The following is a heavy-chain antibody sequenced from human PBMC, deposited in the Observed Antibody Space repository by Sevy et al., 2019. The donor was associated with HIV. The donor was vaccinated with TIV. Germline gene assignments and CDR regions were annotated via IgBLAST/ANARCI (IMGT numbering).Heavy chain of an antibody. J-gene: IGHJ6*02. CDR2: ISYDGSNK. Sequence: GGCLRLSCAASGFTFSSYGMHWVRQAPGKGLEWMAVISYDGSNKYYADSVKGRFTISRDNSKNTLYLQMNSLRAEDTAVYYCAKDKEVPQSAYNGDRSGYQNGYGMDVWGQGTTVTVSS. CDR3: AKDKEVPQSAYNGDRSGYQNGYGMDV. D-gene: IGHD3-22*01. CDR1: GFTFSSYG. V-gene: IGHV3-30*18.